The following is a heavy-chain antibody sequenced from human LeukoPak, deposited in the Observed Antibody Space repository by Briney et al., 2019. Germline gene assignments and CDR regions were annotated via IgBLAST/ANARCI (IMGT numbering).Heavy chain of an antibody. CDR1: GGSISSYY. CDR2: IYYSGST. Sequence: SETLSLTCTVSGGSISSYYWSWIRQPPGKGLEWIGYIYYSGSTNYNPSLKSRVTISVDTSKNQFSLKLSSVTAADTAVYYCARGVYSSSWTPPGYWGQGALVTVSS. J-gene: IGHJ4*02. D-gene: IGHD6-13*01. CDR3: ARGVYSSSWTPPGY. V-gene: IGHV4-59*01.